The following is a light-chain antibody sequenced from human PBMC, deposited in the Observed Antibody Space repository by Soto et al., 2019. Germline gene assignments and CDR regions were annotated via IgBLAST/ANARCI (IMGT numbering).Light chain of an antibody. Sequence: DIVMTQSPDSLAVSLGERATINCKSSESVLYSSNNKNYLTWYQRKPGQPPRLLIYWASARASGVPDRVSCSGSGTDFTPTMIRLQDEDVGVYYCQHYYSIPSFGQGTKLEI. CDR3: QHYYSIPS. V-gene: IGKV4-1*01. CDR2: WAS. J-gene: IGKJ2*01. CDR1: ESVLYSSNNKNY.